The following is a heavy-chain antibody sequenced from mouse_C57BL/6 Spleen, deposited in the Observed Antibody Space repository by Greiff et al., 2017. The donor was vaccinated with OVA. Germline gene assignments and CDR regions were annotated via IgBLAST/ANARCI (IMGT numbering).Heavy chain of an antibody. CDR2: IDPNSGGT. CDR3: ARALLWSPYYFDY. Sequence: VQLQQPGAELVKPGASVKLSCKASGYTFTSYWMHWVKQRPGRGLEWIGRIDPNSGGTKYNEKFKSKATLTVDKPSSTAYMQLSSLTSEDSAVYDCARALLWSPYYFDYWGQGTTLTVSS. V-gene: IGHV1-72*01. D-gene: IGHD2-1*01. CDR1: GYTFTSYW. J-gene: IGHJ2*01.